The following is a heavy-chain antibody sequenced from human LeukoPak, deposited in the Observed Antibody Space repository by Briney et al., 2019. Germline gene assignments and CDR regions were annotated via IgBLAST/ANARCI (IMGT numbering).Heavy chain of an antibody. J-gene: IGHJ4*02. D-gene: IGHD3-16*01. V-gene: IGHV4-61*08. CDR1: GGSISSGGYY. Sequence: SETLSLTCTVSGGSISSGGYYWSWIRQHPGKGLEWIGYIYYSGSTNYNPSLKSRVTISVDTSKNQFSLKLSSVTAADTAVYYCASGEVADYFDYWGQGTLVTVSS. CDR2: IYYSGST. CDR3: ASGEVADYFDY.